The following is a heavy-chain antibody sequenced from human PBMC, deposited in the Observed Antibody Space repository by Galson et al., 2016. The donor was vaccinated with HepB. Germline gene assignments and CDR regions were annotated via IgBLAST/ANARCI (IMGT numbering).Heavy chain of an antibody. CDR1: GYILSSYG. Sequence: SVKVSCKASGYILSSYGISWVRQAPGQGLEWVGWVSTYNGNKNYAQKFQGRVTMTTDTSTSTAYMAMRSLRSDGTAFYYCSRGSYWEGGYAFDVWGQGTMVTVSS. D-gene: IGHD1-26*01. V-gene: IGHV1-18*01. CDR3: SRGSYWEGGYAFDV. CDR2: VSTYNGNK. J-gene: IGHJ3*01.